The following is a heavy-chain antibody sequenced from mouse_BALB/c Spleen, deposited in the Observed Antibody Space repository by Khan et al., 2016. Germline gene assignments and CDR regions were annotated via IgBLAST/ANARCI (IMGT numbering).Heavy chain of an antibody. CDR2: INPGSNYT. J-gene: IGHJ4*01. CDR1: GYTFTRFW. Sequence: QVQLQQSGAELAKPGASVKMSCKASGYTFTRFWMHWVKQRPGQGLEWIGYINPGSNYTDYNQNFKDKATLTADKSSSTAYMLLSSLTSEDSAVYFCARWGYGNYLYQAMDYWVPGISATVSS. D-gene: IGHD2-10*02. CDR3: ARWGYGNYLYQAMDY. V-gene: IGHV1-7*01.